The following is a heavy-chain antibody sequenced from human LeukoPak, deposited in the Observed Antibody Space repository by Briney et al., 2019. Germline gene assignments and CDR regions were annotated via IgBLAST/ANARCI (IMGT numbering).Heavy chain of an antibody. V-gene: IGHV3-66*02. CDR2: IYSGGST. Sequence: GGSLRLSCAASGFTVSSNYMSWVRQAPGKGLEWVSVIYSGGSTYYADSVKGRFTISRDNSKNTLYLQMNSLRAEDTAVYYCARGSTRIAVAVVWGQGTLVTASS. D-gene: IGHD6-19*01. CDR3: ARGSTRIAVAVV. J-gene: IGHJ4*02. CDR1: GFTVSSNY.